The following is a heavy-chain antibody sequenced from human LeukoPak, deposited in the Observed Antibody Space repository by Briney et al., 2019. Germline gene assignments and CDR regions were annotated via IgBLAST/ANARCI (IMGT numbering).Heavy chain of an antibody. D-gene: IGHD2/OR15-2a*01. CDR3: ARNSALDY. CDR2: MWSDGSNK. V-gene: IGHV3-33*01. Sequence: GGSLRLSCAASGFTFSSYDMHWVRQAPGKGLEWVAVMWSDGSNKYHAGSVKGRVTISRDNSKNTLYLQMNSLRAEDTAVYYCARNSALDYWGQGTLVTVSS. CDR1: GFTFSSYD. J-gene: IGHJ4*02.